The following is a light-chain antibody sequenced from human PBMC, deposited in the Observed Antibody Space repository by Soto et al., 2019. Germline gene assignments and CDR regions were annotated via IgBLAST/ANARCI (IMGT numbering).Light chain of an antibody. J-gene: IGKJ5*01. CDR1: QSVSSN. Sequence: EIVRTQSPATLSVSPGERATLSCRASQSVSSNLAWYQQKPGQAPRLLIYGASTRATGIPARFSGSGSGTEFNLTISRLQSEDFAVYYCQQRSNWPPTFGQGTRLEIK. CDR2: GAS. CDR3: QQRSNWPPT. V-gene: IGKV3-15*01.